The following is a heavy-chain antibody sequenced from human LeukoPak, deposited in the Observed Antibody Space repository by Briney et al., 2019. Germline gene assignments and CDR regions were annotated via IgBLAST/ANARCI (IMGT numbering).Heavy chain of an antibody. CDR2: ISSSGNTI. CDR3: ARRSSGWWVFDY. V-gene: IGHV3-11*01. CDR1: GLTFGDYY. J-gene: IGHJ4*02. D-gene: IGHD6-19*01. Sequence: TGGSLRLSCAASGLTFGDYYMSWIRQAPGKGLEWLSYISSSGNTIYYADSVRGRFTISRDNAKNSLYLQMSSLRAEDTAVYYCARRSSGWWVFDYWGQGTLVTVSS.